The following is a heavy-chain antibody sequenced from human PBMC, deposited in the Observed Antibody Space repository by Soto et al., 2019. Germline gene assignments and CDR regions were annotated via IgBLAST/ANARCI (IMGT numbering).Heavy chain of an antibody. Sequence: QVQLQAAGPRLVKPSQTLSLTCTVSGASITNDDFFWSWVRQHPEKGLEWLAYITYGGSIYYNPSLRSRLSVSIDKSKSQFSLNLKSVTAADTAVYYCAKMERTQLWLLVQNWGQGLLVTVSS. D-gene: IGHD5-18*01. J-gene: IGHJ4*02. V-gene: IGHV4-31*03. CDR3: AKMERTQLWLLVQN. CDR2: ITYGGSI. CDR1: GASITNDDFF.